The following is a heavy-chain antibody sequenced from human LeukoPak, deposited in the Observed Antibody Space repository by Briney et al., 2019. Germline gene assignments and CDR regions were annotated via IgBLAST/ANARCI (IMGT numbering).Heavy chain of an antibody. CDR1: GYTFTDYY. J-gene: IGHJ4*02. CDR3: ARIGYNHYFDY. CDR2: INPNSGGT. D-gene: IGHD5-24*01. Sequence: ASVNVSCTASGYTFTDYYLHWVRQAPGRGREWMGWINPNSGGTNYAQTFQGRVTMTRDTSITTAYLELSRLGSDDTAVYYCARIGYNHYFDYWGQGTLVTVSS. V-gene: IGHV1-2*02.